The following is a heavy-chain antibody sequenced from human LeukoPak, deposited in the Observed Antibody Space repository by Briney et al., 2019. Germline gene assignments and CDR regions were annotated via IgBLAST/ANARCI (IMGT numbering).Heavy chain of an antibody. V-gene: IGHV3-11*05. J-gene: IGHJ4*02. CDR1: GFTFSDYY. D-gene: IGHD3-10*01. CDR2: ISSSISYT. CDR3: ARDLGPGSPRDY. Sequence: GGSLRLSCAASGFTFSDYYMIWIRQAPGKGLEWVSYISSSISYTNYADSVKGRFTVSRDNAKNSLYLQMNSLRAEDTAVYYCARDLGPGSPRDYWGQGTLVTVSS.